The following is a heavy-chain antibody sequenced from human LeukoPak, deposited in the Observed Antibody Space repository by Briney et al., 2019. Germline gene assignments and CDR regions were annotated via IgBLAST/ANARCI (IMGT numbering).Heavy chain of an antibody. Sequence: PSETLSLTCNVSGGSISSYYWSWIRQPPGKGLEWIGYIYYSGSTNYNPSLKSRVTILVDTSKNQFSLKLSSVTAADTAVYYCARRGPSYNWFDPWGQGTLVTVSS. D-gene: IGHD3-10*01. CDR2: IYYSGST. CDR1: GGSISSYY. CDR3: ARRGPSYNWFDP. J-gene: IGHJ5*02. V-gene: IGHV4-59*01.